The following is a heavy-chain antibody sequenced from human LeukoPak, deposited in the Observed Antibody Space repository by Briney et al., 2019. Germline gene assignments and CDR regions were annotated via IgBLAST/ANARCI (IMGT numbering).Heavy chain of an antibody. CDR1: GFTVSSNY. D-gene: IGHD5/OR15-5a*01. V-gene: IGHV3-53*01. CDR3: AKSMVSIGKPVDDT. J-gene: IGHJ5*02. Sequence: GGSLRLSCAASGFTVSSNYMGWVRQAPGKGLEWVSVIYSGGSTYYADSVKGRFTISRDNSKNTLYLQMNSLRSEDTAVYYCAKSMVSIGKPVDDTWGPETLVTVSS. CDR2: IYSGGST.